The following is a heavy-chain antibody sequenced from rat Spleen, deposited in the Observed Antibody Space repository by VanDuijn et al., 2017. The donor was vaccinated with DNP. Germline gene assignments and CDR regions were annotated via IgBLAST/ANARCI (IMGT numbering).Heavy chain of an antibody. CDR3: RVDWFAY. CDR1: GFTFSNYA. V-gene: IGHV5S23*01. CDR2: INPDGGTT. J-gene: IGHJ3*01. Sequence: EVQLVESGGGLVQPGRSLKLSCAASGFTFSNYAMAWVRQAPGKGPEWVASINPDGGTTYYTDSVKGRFTISRDNAANTVYLQMNSLRSEDTATYYCRVDWFAYWGQGTLVIVSS.